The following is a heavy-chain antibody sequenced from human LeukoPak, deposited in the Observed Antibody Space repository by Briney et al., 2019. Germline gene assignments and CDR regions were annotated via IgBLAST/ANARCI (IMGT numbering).Heavy chain of an antibody. J-gene: IGHJ4*02. CDR2: ISYSGST. Sequence: SETLSLTCAVSGGSISSGGYSWSWIRQPPGKGLEWIGSISYSGSTYYNPSLKSRVTISVDTSKNQFSLKLSSVTAADTAVYYCARHYGDDSSGYYFDYWGQGTLVTVSS. CDR1: GGSISSGGYS. CDR3: ARHYGDDSSGYYFDY. D-gene: IGHD3-22*01. V-gene: IGHV4-39*01.